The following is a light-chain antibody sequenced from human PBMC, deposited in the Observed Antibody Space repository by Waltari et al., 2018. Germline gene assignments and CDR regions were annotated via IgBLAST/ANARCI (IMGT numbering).Light chain of an antibody. J-gene: IGLJ1*01. CDR1: SGHSNYK. CDR3: GADHGSGSNFVYV. CDR2: VGTGGIVG. Sequence: QPVLTQPPSASASLGASVTLTFTLSSGHSNYKVDWYQQRPGKGPRFVMRVGTGGIVGSKGDGIPDRFSVLGSGLNRYLTIKNIQEEDESDYHCGADHGSGSNFVYVFGTGTKVTVL. V-gene: IGLV9-49*01.